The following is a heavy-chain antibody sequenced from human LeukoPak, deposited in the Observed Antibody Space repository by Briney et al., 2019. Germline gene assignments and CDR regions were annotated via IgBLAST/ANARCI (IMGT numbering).Heavy chain of an antibody. Sequence: GASVKVSCKASGYTFTGYYMHWVRQAPGQGLEWMGWINPNSGGTNYAQKFQGWVTMTEDTSTDTAYMELSSLRSEDTAVYYCATTFTIFGVVYAFDIWGQGTMVTVSS. CDR1: GYTFTGYY. CDR2: INPNSGGT. J-gene: IGHJ3*02. CDR3: ATTFTIFGVVYAFDI. D-gene: IGHD3-3*01. V-gene: IGHV1-2*04.